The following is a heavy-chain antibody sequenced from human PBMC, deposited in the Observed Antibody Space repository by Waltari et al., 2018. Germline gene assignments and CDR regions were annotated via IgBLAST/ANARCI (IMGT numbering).Heavy chain of an antibody. Sequence: QVQLQESCPGLVKPSATLSLPCAVSGYSISSGYYWGWIRQPPGKGLEWIGCIYHRGSTYYNPSLRSRVTISVDTSKNKSSLKLSSLTAADTAVYYCARQIAYSTDYWGQGTLVTVSS. J-gene: IGHJ4*02. CDR3: ARQIAYSTDY. CDR1: GYSISSGYY. V-gene: IGHV4-38-2*01. CDR2: IYHRGST. D-gene: IGHD6-13*01.